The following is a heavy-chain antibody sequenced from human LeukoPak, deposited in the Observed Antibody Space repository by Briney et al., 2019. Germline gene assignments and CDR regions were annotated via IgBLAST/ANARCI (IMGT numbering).Heavy chain of an antibody. J-gene: IGHJ5*02. V-gene: IGHV4-34*01. CDR2: INHSGST. Sequence: PSETLSLTCAVYGGSFSGYYWSWIRQPPGKGLERIGEINHSGSTNYNPSLKSRVTISVDTSKNQFSLKLSSVTAADTAVYYCARGVGVYGSGSYNNWFDPWGQGTLVTVSS. CDR3: ARGVGVYGSGSYNNWFDP. D-gene: IGHD3-10*01. CDR1: GGSFSGYY.